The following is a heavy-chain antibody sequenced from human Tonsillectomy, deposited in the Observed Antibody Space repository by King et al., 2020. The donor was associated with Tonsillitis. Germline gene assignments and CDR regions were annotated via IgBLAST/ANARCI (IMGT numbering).Heavy chain of an antibody. V-gene: IGHV4-39*01. Sequence: QLQESGPGVVKPSETLSLTCTVSCGSICSGDHYLGWIRHPPGKGLECIGYRCYSVSIFYNPSLKSRITRSGGTSENRFSLKLNSVTAADTAVYFCARYGSGSFAYWGQGALVTVSS. CDR2: RCYSVSI. J-gene: IGHJ4*02. CDR3: ARYGSGSFAY. CDR1: CGSICSGDHY. D-gene: IGHD6-19*01.